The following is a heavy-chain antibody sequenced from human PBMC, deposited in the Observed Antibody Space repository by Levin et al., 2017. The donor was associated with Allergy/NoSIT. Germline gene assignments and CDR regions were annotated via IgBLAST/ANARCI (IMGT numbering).Heavy chain of an antibody. Sequence: GESLKISCAASGFTFSDYYMSWIRQAPGKGLEWVSYISSSGSTIYYADSVKGRFTISRDNAKNSLYLQMNSLRAEDTAVYYCARVAEEQLAPDHDAFDIWGQGTMVTVSS. CDR1: GFTFSDYY. V-gene: IGHV3-11*01. CDR3: ARVAEEQLAPDHDAFDI. CDR2: ISSSGSTI. D-gene: IGHD6-6*01. J-gene: IGHJ3*02.